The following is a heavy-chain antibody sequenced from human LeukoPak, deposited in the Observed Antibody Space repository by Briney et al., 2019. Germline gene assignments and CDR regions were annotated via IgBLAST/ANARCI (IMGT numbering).Heavy chain of an antibody. J-gene: IGHJ4*02. Sequence: PSETLSLTCTVSGGSMSGYFWSWIRQPPGKGLEWIGYIYYSGSTNYNPSLKSRVTISVDTSKNQFSLRLSSVTTADTAVYYCARGRTFDNWGQGTLVTVSS. V-gene: IGHV4-59*01. CDR2: IYYSGST. CDR3: ARGRTFDN. CDR1: GGSMSGYF.